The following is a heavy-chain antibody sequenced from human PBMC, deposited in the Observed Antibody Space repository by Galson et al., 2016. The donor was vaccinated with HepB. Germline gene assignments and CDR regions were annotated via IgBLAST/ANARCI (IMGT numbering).Heavy chain of an antibody. CDR2: IYCGGST. V-gene: IGHV3-53*01. CDR1: GFTVSTNY. J-gene: IGHJ4*02. D-gene: IGHD6-19*01. Sequence: SLRLSCAASGFTVSTNYMSWVRQAPGKGLEWVSVIYCGGSTYYADSVKGRFTISRDNSKNTLYLQMNSLRAEDTAMYYCARRSSPSSGWHYYFDYWGQGTLVTVSS. CDR3: ARRSSPSSGWHYYFDY.